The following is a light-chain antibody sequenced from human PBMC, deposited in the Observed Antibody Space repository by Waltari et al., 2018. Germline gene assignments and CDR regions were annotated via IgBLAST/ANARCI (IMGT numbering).Light chain of an antibody. CDR3: QHYVSLPVT. J-gene: IGKJ1*01. CDR2: HAS. Sequence: EIVLTQSPGPLSLSPGERATLSCMASQSLSIYFAWYQQKPVRAPRLLIYHASSLATGVPDRFSGSGSGTDFSLTISRLEPEDFAVYYCQHYVSLPVTFGQGTKVEIK. V-gene: IGKV3-20*01. CDR1: QSLSIY.